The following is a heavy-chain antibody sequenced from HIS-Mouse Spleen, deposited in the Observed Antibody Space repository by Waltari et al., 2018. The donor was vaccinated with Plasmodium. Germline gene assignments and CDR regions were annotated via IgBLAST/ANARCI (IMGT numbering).Heavy chain of an antibody. J-gene: IGHJ4*02. D-gene: IGHD1-7*01. CDR2: IYYSGST. Sequence: QLQLQESGPGLVKPSETLSLTCTVSGGSISSSSYYWGWIRQPPGKGLGWIGSIYYSGSTYYNPSLKSRVTISVDTSKNQFSLKLSSVTAADTAVYYCARDRITGTSYFDYWGQGTLVTVSS. V-gene: IGHV4-39*07. CDR1: GGSISSSSYY. CDR3: ARDRITGTSYFDY.